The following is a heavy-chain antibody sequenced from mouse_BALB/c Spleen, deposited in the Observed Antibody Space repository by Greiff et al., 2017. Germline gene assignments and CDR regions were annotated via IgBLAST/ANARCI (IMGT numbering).Heavy chain of an antibody. CDR3: AEYAMDY. CDR2: ISYSGST. J-gene: IGHJ4*01. Sequence: EVQLQQSGPGLVKPSQSLSLTCTVTGYSITSDYAWNWIRQFPGNKLEWMGYISYSGSTSYNPSLKSRISITRDTSKNQFFLQLNSVTTEDTATYYCAEYAMDYWGQGTSVTVSS. V-gene: IGHV3-2*02. CDR1: GYSITSDYA.